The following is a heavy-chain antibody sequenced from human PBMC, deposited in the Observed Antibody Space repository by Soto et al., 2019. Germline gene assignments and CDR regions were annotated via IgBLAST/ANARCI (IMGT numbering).Heavy chain of an antibody. Sequence: SETLSLTCAVYGGSFSGYYWSWIRQPPGKGLEWIGEINHSGSTNYNPSLKSRVTISVDTSKNQFSLKLSSVTAADTAVYYCASLYYFDYWGQGTLVTVSS. CDR2: INHSGST. CDR1: GGSFSGYY. V-gene: IGHV4-34*01. CDR3: ASLYYFDY. J-gene: IGHJ4*02.